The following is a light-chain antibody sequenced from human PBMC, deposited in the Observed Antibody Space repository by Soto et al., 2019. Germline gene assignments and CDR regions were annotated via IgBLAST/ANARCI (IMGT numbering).Light chain of an antibody. CDR3: QQGYSTPRT. CDR2: ATA. CDR1: QSIATY. Sequence: DTPMTQSPSSLSASVGDRVTISCRASQSIATYLNGHRRITGKAPRVLVFATARLQSGLPLGFRGIVSGTDFTHTINRLQPEDFATYYCQQGYSTPRTVGQGTKV. V-gene: IGKV1-39*01. J-gene: IGKJ1*01.